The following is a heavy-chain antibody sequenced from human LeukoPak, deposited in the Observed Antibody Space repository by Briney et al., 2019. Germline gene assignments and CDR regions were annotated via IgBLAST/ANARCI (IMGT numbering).Heavy chain of an antibody. CDR2: IKKDGSEK. CDR1: GFTFSIYW. Sequence: PGGSLRLSCAGSGFTFSIYWMSWVRQAPGKGLEWVANIKKDGSEKYHADSVKGRFSISRDNAKNSLYLQMNSLRAEDTAMYYCAREYEGGVDYWGRGTLVTVSS. J-gene: IGHJ4*02. D-gene: IGHD2-8*01. CDR3: AREYEGGVDY. V-gene: IGHV3-7*05.